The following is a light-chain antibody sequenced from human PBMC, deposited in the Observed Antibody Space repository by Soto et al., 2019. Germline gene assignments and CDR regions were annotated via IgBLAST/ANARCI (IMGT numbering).Light chain of an antibody. CDR3: QQSYSTPT. V-gene: IGKV1-39*01. CDR2: SAS. CDR1: QSIITY. J-gene: IGKJ1*01. Sequence: DIQMTQSPSSLSASLGDRITLTCRASQSIITYLNWYQQKPGKAPKLLIYSASTLQSGVPSRFSGSGSGTDFTLTFNSLQPEDFASYYCQQSYSTPTFGQGTKV.